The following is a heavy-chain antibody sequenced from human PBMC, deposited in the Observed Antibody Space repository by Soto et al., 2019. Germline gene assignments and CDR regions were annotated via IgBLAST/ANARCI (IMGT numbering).Heavy chain of an antibody. CDR1: DFDFSSYG. D-gene: IGHD3-10*01. V-gene: IGHV3-30*03. Sequence: GGSLRLSCAASDFDFSSYGIHWVRQAPGKGLEWVAASSYDGRETFYADSAKGRFTVSKEMSKNTAFLQMNALRHEDTAVYFCARDSGWPILNFDNWGQGTPVTV. CDR3: ARDSGWPILNFDN. CDR2: SSYDGRET. J-gene: IGHJ4*02.